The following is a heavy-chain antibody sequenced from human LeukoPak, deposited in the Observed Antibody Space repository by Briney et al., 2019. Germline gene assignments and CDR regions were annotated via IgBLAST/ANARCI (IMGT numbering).Heavy chain of an antibody. J-gene: IGHJ4*02. Sequence: PSETLSLTCTVSGGSISSYYWSWIRQPPGKGLEWIGHVYYSGSTNYNPSLKSRVTISVDTSKNQFSLKLSSVTAADTAVYYCARGPGFYYDGRGYYLDYGGRGTLVTVSS. V-gene: IGHV4-59*01. CDR2: VYYSGST. D-gene: IGHD3-22*01. CDR3: ARGPGFYYDGRGYYLDY. CDR1: GGSISSYY.